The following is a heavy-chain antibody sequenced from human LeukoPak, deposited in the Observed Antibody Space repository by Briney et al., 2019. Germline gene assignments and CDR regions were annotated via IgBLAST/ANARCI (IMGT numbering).Heavy chain of an antibody. CDR2: INPSGGST. Sequence: AAVKVSCMPSGYTFTSYYMHWVRPAPGQGVEWMGIINPSGGSTNYAQKFQGRVTMTRDTSTSTVYMELSSLGSEDTAVYYCARGGSSGWYDFWGQGTLVTVSS. J-gene: IGHJ5*01. D-gene: IGHD6-19*01. CDR3: ARGGSSGWYDF. CDR1: GYTFTSYY. V-gene: IGHV1-46*01.